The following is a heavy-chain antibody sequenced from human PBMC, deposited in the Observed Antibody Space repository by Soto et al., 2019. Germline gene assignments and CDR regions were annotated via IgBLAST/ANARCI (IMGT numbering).Heavy chain of an antibody. Sequence: QVQLVESGGGVVQPGRSLRLSCAASGFTFSSYGMHWVRQAPGKGLEWVAVISYDGSNKYYADSVKGRFTISRDNSKNPLYLQMNSLRAEDTAVYYCAKDDYDFWSGYYTAGGAIDYWGQGTLVTVSS. D-gene: IGHD3-3*01. J-gene: IGHJ4*02. CDR1: GFTFSSYG. V-gene: IGHV3-30*18. CDR3: AKDDYDFWSGYYTAGGAIDY. CDR2: ISYDGSNK.